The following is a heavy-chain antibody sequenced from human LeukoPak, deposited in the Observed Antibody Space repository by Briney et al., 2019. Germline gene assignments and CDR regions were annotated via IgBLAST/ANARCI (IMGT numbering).Heavy chain of an antibody. J-gene: IGHJ5*02. Sequence: GRSLRLSCAASGFTFDDYAMHWVRQAPGKGLEWVSGISWNSGSIGYADSVKGRFTISRDNAKNSLYLQMNSLRAEDTALYYCATLNDGYYDSSGYSPPSWGQGTLVAVSS. V-gene: IGHV3-9*01. CDR3: ATLNDGYYDSSGYSPPS. CDR2: ISWNSGSI. CDR1: GFTFDDYA. D-gene: IGHD3-22*01.